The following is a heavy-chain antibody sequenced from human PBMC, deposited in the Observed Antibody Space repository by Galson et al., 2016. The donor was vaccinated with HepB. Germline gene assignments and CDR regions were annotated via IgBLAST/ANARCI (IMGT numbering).Heavy chain of an antibody. CDR3: ARDQRWLQFGKDAFDL. J-gene: IGHJ3*01. CDR1: GFTFGSYW. V-gene: IGHV3-23*01. D-gene: IGHD5-24*01. Sequence: SLRLSCAASGFTFGSYWMHWVRQAPGKGLEWVSGLSPSGTSTHYADSVKGRFSISRGNSKTTLYLQMNSLRVEDTALYYCARDQRWLQFGKDAFDLWGQGTFVIVSS. CDR2: LSPSGTST.